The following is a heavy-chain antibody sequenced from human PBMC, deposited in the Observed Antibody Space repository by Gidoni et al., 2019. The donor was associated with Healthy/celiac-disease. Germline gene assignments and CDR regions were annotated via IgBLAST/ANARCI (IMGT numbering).Heavy chain of an antibody. Sequence: IWYDGSNKYYADSVKGRFTISRDNSKNTLYLQMNSLRAEDTSVYYCARDNAVAGTRESYYYYYYGMDVWGQGTTVTVSS. CDR2: IWYDGSNK. CDR3: ARDNAVAGTRESYYYYYYGMDV. V-gene: IGHV3-33*01. J-gene: IGHJ6*02. D-gene: IGHD6-19*01.